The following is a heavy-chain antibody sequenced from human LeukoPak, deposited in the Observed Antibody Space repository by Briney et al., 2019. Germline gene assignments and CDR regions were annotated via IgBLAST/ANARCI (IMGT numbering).Heavy chain of an antibody. CDR1: GSPFRSYW. J-gene: IGHJ4*02. Sequence: GGSLRLSCAASGSPFRSYWMSWVRQAPGKGLEWVANINEDGGEKYYADSVKGRFTISRDNARNSLYVQMNNLRAEDTAVYYCARKSGDPFDYWGQGTLVAVSS. CDR3: ARKSGDPFDY. CDR2: INEDGGEK. V-gene: IGHV3-7*01. D-gene: IGHD4-17*01.